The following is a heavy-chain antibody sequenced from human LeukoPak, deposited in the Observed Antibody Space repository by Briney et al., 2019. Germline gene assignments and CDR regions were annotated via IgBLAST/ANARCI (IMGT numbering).Heavy chain of an antibody. CDR2: MNPNSGNT. V-gene: IGHV1-8*03. CDR3: ARGEADSSGYPPLDP. D-gene: IGHD3-22*01. CDR1: GYTFTNYD. J-gene: IGHJ5*02. Sequence: VASVKVSCKASGYTFTNYDINWVRQATGQGLEWMGWMNPNSGNTGYAQNFQGRVTITRDTSISTAYMELSSLRSEDTAMYYCARGEADSSGYPPLDPWGQGTLVTVSS.